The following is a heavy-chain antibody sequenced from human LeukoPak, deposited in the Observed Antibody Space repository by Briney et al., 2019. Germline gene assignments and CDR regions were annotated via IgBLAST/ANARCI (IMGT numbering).Heavy chain of an antibody. CDR3: AELGITMIGGV. CDR2: IKKDGSEK. V-gene: IGHV3-7*02. CDR1: GFTFSSHR. J-gene: IGHJ6*04. D-gene: IGHD3-10*02. Sequence: GSLRLSCAASGFTFSSHRMTWVRQTPGKGLEWVANIKKDGSEKYYVDSMKGRFTISRDNAKNSLYLQMNSLRAEDTAVYYCAELGITMIGGVWGKGTTVTISS.